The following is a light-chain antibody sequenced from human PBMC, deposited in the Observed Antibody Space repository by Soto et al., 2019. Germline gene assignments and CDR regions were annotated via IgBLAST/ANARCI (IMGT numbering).Light chain of an antibody. J-gene: IGLJ1*01. V-gene: IGLV1-51*01. Sequence: QSVLTQPPSVSAAPGQKVTISCSGSSSNIGNNYVSWYQQLPGTAPKLLIYDNNKRPSGIPDRFSGSKSGTSATLGITGLQTGDEAGYYCGTWDSSLSAVYVFGTGTKVTV. CDR3: GTWDSSLSAVYV. CDR1: SSNIGNNY. CDR2: DNN.